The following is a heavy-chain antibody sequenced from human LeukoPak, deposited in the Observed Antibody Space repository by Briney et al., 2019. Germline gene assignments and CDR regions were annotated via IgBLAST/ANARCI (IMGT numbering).Heavy chain of an antibody. D-gene: IGHD3-10*01. V-gene: IGHV4-34*01. Sequence: SETLCLTCAVYGGSFSGYYWSWIRQPPGKGLEWIGEINHSGSTNYNPSLKSRVTISVDTSKNQISLKLSSVTAADTAVYYCAKAQGRWFGDPATYYMDVWGKGTTVTISS. CDR2: INHSGST. J-gene: IGHJ6*03. CDR3: AKAQGRWFGDPATYYMDV. CDR1: GGSFSGYY.